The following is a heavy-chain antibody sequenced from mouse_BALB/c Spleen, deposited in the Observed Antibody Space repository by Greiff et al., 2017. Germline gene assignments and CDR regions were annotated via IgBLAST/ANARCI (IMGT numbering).Heavy chain of an antibody. V-gene: IGHV5-6-5*01. CDR1: GFTFSSYA. D-gene: IGHD2-1*01. CDR3: ARDGNYGFAY. Sequence: EVKLVESGGGLVKPGGSLKLSCAASGFTFSSYAMSWVRQTPEKRLEWVASISSGGSTYYPDSVKGRFTISRDNARNILYLQMSSLRSEDTAMYYCARDGNYGFAYWGQGTLVTVSA. CDR2: ISSGGST. J-gene: IGHJ3*01.